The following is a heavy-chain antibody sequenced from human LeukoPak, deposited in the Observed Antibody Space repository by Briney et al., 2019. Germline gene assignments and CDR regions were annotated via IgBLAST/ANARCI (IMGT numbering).Heavy chain of an antibody. D-gene: IGHD2-2*01. Sequence: ASVKVSCKASGYTFTSYAMHWVRQAPGQRLEWMGWINAGNGNTKYSQKFQGRVTMTEDTSTDTAYMELSSLRSEDTAVYYCATMPSWGGDAFDIWGQGTMVTVSP. CDR3: ATMPSWGGDAFDI. CDR1: GYTFTSYA. CDR2: INAGNGNT. J-gene: IGHJ3*02. V-gene: IGHV1-3*01.